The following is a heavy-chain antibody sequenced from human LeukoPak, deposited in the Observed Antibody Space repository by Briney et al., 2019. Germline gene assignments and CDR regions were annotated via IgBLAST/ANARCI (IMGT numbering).Heavy chain of an antibody. CDR3: AARITIFGVSALSSALVY. Sequence: GGSLRLSCVASGFTFSSFWMNWVRQAPGKGLEWVAVIWSDGSNEYYGDSVKGRFTISRDNAKNTLYLQMDGLRAEDTAVYYCAARITIFGVSALSSALVYWGQGTLVTVSS. J-gene: IGHJ4*02. CDR1: GFTFSSFW. D-gene: IGHD3-3*01. CDR2: IWSDGSNE. V-gene: IGHV3-33*07.